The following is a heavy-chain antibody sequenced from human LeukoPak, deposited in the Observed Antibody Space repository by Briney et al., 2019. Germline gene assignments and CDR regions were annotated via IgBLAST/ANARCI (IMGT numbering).Heavy chain of an antibody. CDR3: ARDCRIWGGATTGAFDI. D-gene: IGHD1-26*01. Sequence: GRSLRLSCAASGFTFSSYAMHWVRQAPGKGLEWVAVISYDGSNKYYADSVKGRFTISRDNSKNTLYLQMNSLRAEDTAVYYCARDCRIWGGATTGAFDIWGQGTMVTVSS. J-gene: IGHJ3*02. CDR1: GFTFSSYA. CDR2: ISYDGSNK. V-gene: IGHV3-30-3*01.